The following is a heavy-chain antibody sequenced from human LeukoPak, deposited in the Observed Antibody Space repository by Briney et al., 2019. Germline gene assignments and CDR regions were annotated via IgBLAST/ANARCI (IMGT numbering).Heavy chain of an antibody. J-gene: IGHJ4*02. CDR2: IFPGDSDP. Sequence: GESLKISCKGSGYSFTSHWIGWVRQMPGKGLEWMGIIFPGDSDPRYSPSFQGQVTISADKSISTAYLQWSSLKASDTAIYYCARRAYTYDMFDYWGQGTLVTVSS. CDR1: GYSFTSHW. CDR3: ARRAYTYDMFDY. D-gene: IGHD5-18*01. V-gene: IGHV5-51*01.